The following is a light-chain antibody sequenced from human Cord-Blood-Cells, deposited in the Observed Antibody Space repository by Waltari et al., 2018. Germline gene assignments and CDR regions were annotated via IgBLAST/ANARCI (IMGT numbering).Light chain of an antibody. CDR1: SSDLGGYNY. CDR2: EVS. V-gene: IGLV2-8*01. Sequence: QSALTQPPSASGSPGQSVTISCPGTSSDLGGYNYVPWYQQHPGKAPKLMINEVSKRPSGVPDRFSGSNSSNAASVTVSGLQAEDEADYYCSSYAGSNNVVFGGGTKLTVL. J-gene: IGLJ2*01. CDR3: SSYAGSNNVV.